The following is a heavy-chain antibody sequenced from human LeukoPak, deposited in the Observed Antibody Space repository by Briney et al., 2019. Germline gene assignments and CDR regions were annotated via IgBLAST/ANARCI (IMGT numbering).Heavy chain of an antibody. CDR3: ASVVIDDSSGYLAY. Sequence: ASAKVSCKASGYTFTRHYMHWVRQAPGQGLEWMGIINPSGGSASYVQKFQGRVAMTRDTSTSTVYMGLSSLRSEDTAVYYCASVVIDDSSGYLAYWGQGTLVTVSS. V-gene: IGHV1-46*01. CDR2: INPSGGSA. D-gene: IGHD3-22*01. J-gene: IGHJ4*02. CDR1: GYTFTRHY.